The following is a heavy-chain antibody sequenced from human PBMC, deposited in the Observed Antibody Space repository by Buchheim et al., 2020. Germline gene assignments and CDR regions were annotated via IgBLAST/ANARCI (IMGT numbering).Heavy chain of an antibody. CDR1: GGSFSGFY. D-gene: IGHD2-2*02. CDR2: INHRGGT. V-gene: IGHV4-34*02. J-gene: IGHJ4*02. Sequence: QVHLQQWGAGLLKPSETLSLTCAVYGGSFSGFYWSWIRQTPGKGLEWIGEINHRGGTKYNPSLQGRVTISVDTLKNQFSLKLSSVTAADTAVYYCARVHHYTPSHWGQGTL. CDR3: ARVHHYTPSH.